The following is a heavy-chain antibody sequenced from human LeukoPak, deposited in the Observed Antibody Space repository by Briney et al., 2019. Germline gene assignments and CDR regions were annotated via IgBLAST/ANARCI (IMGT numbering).Heavy chain of an antibody. V-gene: IGHV1-69*04. CDR2: IIPILGIA. Sequence: ASVKVSCKASGGTFSSYAISWVRQAPGQGLEWMGRIIPILGIANYAQKFQGRVTITADKSTSTAYMELSSLRSEDTAVYYCARDLGLTYYYDSSGSKDAFDIWGQGTMVTVSS. CDR3: ARDLGLTYYYDSSGSKDAFDI. CDR1: GGTFSSYA. J-gene: IGHJ3*02. D-gene: IGHD3-22*01.